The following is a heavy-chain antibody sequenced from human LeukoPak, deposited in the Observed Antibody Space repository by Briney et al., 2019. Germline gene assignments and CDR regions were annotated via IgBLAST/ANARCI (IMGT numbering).Heavy chain of an antibody. J-gene: IGHJ5*02. CDR2: IYYSGST. CDR3: VRVDVWFGESNWFDP. V-gene: IGHV4-59*01. CDR1: GGSISSYY. D-gene: IGHD3-10*01. Sequence: SETLSLTCTVSGGSISSYYWSWIRQPPGKGLEWIGYIYYSGSTNYNPSLKSRVTISVDTSKNQFSLKLSSVTAADTAVYYCVRVDVWFGESNWFDPWGQGTLVTVSS.